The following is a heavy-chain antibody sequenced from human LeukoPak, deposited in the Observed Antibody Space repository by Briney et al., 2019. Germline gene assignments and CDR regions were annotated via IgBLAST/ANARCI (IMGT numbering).Heavy chain of an antibody. CDR2: ISGSGDNT. CDR1: GFTFSSYA. Sequence: GGSLRLSCAASGFTFSSYAMSWVRQAPGKGLERVSGISGSGDNTYYADSVKGRFTISRDISKNTLYLQMNSLRAEDTAVYYCARYSGSGSYNWFDTWGQGTLVTVSS. D-gene: IGHD3-10*01. V-gene: IGHV3-23*01. J-gene: IGHJ5*02. CDR3: ARYSGSGSYNWFDT.